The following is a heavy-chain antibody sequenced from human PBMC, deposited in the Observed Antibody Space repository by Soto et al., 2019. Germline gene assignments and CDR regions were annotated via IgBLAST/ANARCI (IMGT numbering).Heavy chain of an antibody. Sequence: EVRLVQSGAEVKKPGESLKISCKSSGYIFSTYWIAWVRQMPGKGLEWMGIIYPGDSDTRYSPSFEGQVTISADKSTRTAYLQWSSLKASDTARYYCAGDGTSGSRGGDYWGQGTLVTVSS. V-gene: IGHV5-51*01. CDR1: GYIFSTYW. J-gene: IGHJ4*02. CDR2: IYPGDSDT. D-gene: IGHD1-26*01. CDR3: AGDGTSGSRGGDY.